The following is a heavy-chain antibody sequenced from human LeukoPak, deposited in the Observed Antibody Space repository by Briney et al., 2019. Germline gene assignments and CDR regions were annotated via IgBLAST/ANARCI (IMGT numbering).Heavy chain of an antibody. CDR1: GFTFNAYY. CDR2: INPNTSDT. D-gene: IGHD2-15*01. CDR3: ARDWPGISLHFDL. Sequence: ASVKVSCKASGFTFNAYYIHWVRQAPGQGLEWMGWINPNTSDTNFAQKFQGRVAMTRDTSLSTAYMDLSRLTSDDTAVYCCARDWPGISLHFDLWGRGTLITVSS. V-gene: IGHV1-2*02. J-gene: IGHJ2*01.